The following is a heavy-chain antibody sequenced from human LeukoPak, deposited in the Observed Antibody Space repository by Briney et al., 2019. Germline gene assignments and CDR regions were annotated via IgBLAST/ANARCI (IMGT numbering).Heavy chain of an antibody. CDR2: INHGGST. Sequence: SETLSLTCAVYGGSFSGYYWSWIRQPPGKGLEWIGEINHGGSTKFNPSLKSRVTISLDTSRNQFSLKVNSVTAADTAVYYCAKHLRRRFFSRTLGFDPWGQGTLVTVSS. CDR1: GGSFSGYY. CDR3: AKHLRRRFFSRTLGFDP. V-gene: IGHV4-34*01. J-gene: IGHJ5*02. D-gene: IGHD3-3*01.